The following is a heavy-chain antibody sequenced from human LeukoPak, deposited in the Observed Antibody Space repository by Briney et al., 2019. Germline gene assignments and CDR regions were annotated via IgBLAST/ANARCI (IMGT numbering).Heavy chain of an antibody. CDR2: ISGSGSST. CDR3: AKEMSTIRAFDF. CDR1: GFTFSTYA. Sequence: GGSLRLSCAASGFTFSTYAMSWVRQALGKGLGWGSVISGSGSSTYYADSVKGRFTISRDNSKNTLYLQMNRLRADDTGVYYCAKEMSTIRAFDFWGQGTLVTVSS. J-gene: IGHJ3*01. V-gene: IGHV3-23*01. D-gene: IGHD5/OR15-5a*01.